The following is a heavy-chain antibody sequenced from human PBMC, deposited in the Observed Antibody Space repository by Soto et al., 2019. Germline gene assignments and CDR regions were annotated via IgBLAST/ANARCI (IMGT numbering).Heavy chain of an antibody. CDR1: GLTFTTYW. CDR3: ARVAY. Sequence: PGGSLRLSCVASGLTFTTYWMTWVRQVPGKGLEWVAFISSASSETWYADSVKGRFIISRDNAQNSLFLQMNTLRPEDSAIYYCARVAYWGPGTQVTVSS. CDR2: ISSASSET. J-gene: IGHJ4*02. V-gene: IGHV3-21*04.